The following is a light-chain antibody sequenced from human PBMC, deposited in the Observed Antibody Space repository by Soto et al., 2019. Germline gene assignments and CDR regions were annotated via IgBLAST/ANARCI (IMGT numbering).Light chain of an antibody. V-gene: IGLV2-14*01. CDR2: EVN. CDR3: AAWDDSLSGLV. CDR1: SSDVGGYDF. J-gene: IGLJ2*01. Sequence: QSALTQPASVSGSPGQSVTISCTGTSSDVGGYDFVSWYQQHPGTAPKLILYEVNNRPSGVPDRFSGSKSGTSASLAISGLRSEDEADYYCAAWDDSLSGLVFGGGTKLTVL.